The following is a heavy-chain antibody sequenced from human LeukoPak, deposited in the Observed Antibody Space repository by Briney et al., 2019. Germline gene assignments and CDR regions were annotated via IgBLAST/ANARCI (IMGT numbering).Heavy chain of an antibody. J-gene: IGHJ4*02. CDR2: ISSSSRTT. CDR1: GFTFSSYT. D-gene: IGHD2-21*01. CDR3: LRGDVRDY. V-gene: IGHV3-21*01. Sequence: GGSLSLSGAASGFTFSSYTMNWVRQAPGKGLEWVSSISSSSRTTHYADSVEGRFTISRDNAKNSLYLQMNSLRAEDTAVYYCLRGDVRDYWGQGTLVTVSS.